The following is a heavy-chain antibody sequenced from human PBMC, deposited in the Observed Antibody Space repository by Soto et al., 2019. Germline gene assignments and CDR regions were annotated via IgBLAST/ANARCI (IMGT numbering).Heavy chain of an antibody. CDR1: GFTFSSYS. J-gene: IGHJ5*02. V-gene: IGHV3-21*01. CDR2: ISSSSSYI. CDR3: ARDPRAYYYDSSGYP. Sequence: GGSLRLPCAASGFTFSSYSMNWVRKAPGKGLEWVSSISSSSSYIYYADSVKGRFTISRDNAKNSLYLQMNSLRAEDTAVYYCARDPRAYYYDSSGYPWGQGTLVTVSS. D-gene: IGHD3-22*01.